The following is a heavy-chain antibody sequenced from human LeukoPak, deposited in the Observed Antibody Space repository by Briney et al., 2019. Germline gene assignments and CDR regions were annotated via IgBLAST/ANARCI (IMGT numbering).Heavy chain of an antibody. Sequence: PSETLSLTCTVSGGSISSYYWSWIRQPAGKGLEWIGRIYTSGSTNYNPSLKSRVTMSVDTSKNQFSLKLSSVTAADTAVYYCARDQGNADSSDWYSVGNAFDIWGQGTMVTVSS. CDR2: IYTSGST. CDR3: ARDQGNADSSDWYSVGNAFDI. J-gene: IGHJ3*02. D-gene: IGHD6-19*01. CDR1: GGSISSYY. V-gene: IGHV4-4*07.